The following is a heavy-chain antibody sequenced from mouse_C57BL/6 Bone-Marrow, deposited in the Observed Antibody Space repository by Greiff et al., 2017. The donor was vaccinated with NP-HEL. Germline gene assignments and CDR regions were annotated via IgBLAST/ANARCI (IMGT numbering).Heavy chain of an antibody. CDR3: ARYRDGYYLYWYFDV. J-gene: IGHJ1*03. D-gene: IGHD2-3*01. CDR2: INPSTGGT. V-gene: IGHV1-42*01. Sequence: VQLKQSGPELVKPGASVKISCKASGYSFTGYYMNWVKQSPEKSLEWIGEINPSTGGTTYNQKFKAKATLTVDKSSSTAYMQLKSLTSEDSAVYYCARYRDGYYLYWYFDVWGTGTTVTVSS. CDR1: GYSFTGYY.